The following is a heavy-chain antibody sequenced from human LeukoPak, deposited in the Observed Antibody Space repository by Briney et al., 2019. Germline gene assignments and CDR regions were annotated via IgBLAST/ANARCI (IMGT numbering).Heavy chain of an antibody. Sequence: GESLKISCKGSGFRFISYWIGWVGQMPGKGLEWMGLIYLCDCDTRYSPSCQGQVTISADKSISTAYLQWSSLKASDTAMYYCPRGGYYYDSSGYYDAFDIWGQGTRVTVSS. V-gene: IGHV5-51*01. D-gene: IGHD3-22*01. CDR2: IYLCDCDT. CDR1: GFRFISYW. CDR3: PRGGYYYDSSGYYDAFDI. J-gene: IGHJ3*02.